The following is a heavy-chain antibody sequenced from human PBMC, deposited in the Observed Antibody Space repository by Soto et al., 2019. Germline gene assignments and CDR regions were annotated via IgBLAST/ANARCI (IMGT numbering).Heavy chain of an antibody. CDR3: ASAAFKLERHAFDI. CDR1: GYSISSGYY. V-gene: IGHV4-38-2*01. Sequence: KPSETLSLTCAVSGYSISSGYYWGWIRQPPGKGLEWIGSIYHSGSTYYNPSLKSRVTISVDTSKNQFSLTLSSVTAADTAVYYCASAAFKLERHAFDIWGQGTMVTVSS. CDR2: IYHSGST. J-gene: IGHJ3*02. D-gene: IGHD1-1*01.